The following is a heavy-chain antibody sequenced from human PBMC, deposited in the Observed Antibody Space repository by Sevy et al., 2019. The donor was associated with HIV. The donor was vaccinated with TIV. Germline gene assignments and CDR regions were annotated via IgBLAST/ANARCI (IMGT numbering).Heavy chain of an antibody. CDR3: NTDSEKRGLSALLDY. J-gene: IGHJ4*02. D-gene: IGHD3-10*01. V-gene: IGHV3-15*01. CDR2: IKSKTDGGTT. Sequence: GGSLRLSCAASGFTFSNAWMSWVRQAPGKGLEWVGRIKSKTDGGTTDYAAPVKGRFTISRDDSKNTLYLQMNSLRTQETAIYYCNTDSEKRGLSALLDYWGQGTLVTVSS. CDR1: GFTFSNAW.